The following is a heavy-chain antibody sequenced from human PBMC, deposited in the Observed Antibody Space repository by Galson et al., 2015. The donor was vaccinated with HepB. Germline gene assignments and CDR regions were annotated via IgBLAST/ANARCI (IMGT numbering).Heavy chain of an antibody. D-gene: IGHD3-10*01. J-gene: IGHJ4*02. CDR3: ATYYYGSGSYVGC. Sequence: QSGAEVKKPGESLKISCQGSGYRFTDHWIAWVRQMPGKGLEWMGIIDPGDSDTRYSPSFRGQVTISADKSTSTAFLQWSGLQASDTAIYYCATYYYGSGSYVGCWGQGTLVIVSS. CDR2: IDPGDSDT. CDR1: GYRFTDHW. V-gene: IGHV5-51*01.